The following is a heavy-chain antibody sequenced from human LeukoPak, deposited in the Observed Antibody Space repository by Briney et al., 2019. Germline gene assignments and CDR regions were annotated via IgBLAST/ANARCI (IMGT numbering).Heavy chain of an antibody. CDR3: ARDGRYCSSTSCYRETWFDP. CDR1: GFTFSSSP. Sequence: QSGGSLRLSCAASGFTFSSSPMHWVRQAPGKGLEWVALITYDGSNKYYADSVKGRFTITRDNSENTLYLQMNSLRPEDTAVYYCARDGRYCSSTSCYRETWFDPWGQGTLVTVSS. J-gene: IGHJ5*02. CDR2: ITYDGSNK. V-gene: IGHV3-30-3*01. D-gene: IGHD2-2*02.